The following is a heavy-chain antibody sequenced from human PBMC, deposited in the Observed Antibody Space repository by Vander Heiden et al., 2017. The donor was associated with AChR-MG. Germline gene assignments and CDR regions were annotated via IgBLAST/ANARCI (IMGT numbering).Heavy chain of an antibody. CDR2: IGSSGGSK. V-gene: IGHV3-23*01. Sequence: EVQLLESGGGLVQPVGSLRLSCADSEFTFRSYAMGGVRQVPGKVLEWVSAIGSSGGSKYYADSVKGTFTISTDNSKNTLYLQMNSLRAEYTAVYYCAKARSSSAYCGGDCYRFDYWGQGTLVTVSS. D-gene: IGHD2-21*02. J-gene: IGHJ4*02. CDR3: AKARSSSAYCGGDCYRFDY. CDR1: EFTFRSYA.